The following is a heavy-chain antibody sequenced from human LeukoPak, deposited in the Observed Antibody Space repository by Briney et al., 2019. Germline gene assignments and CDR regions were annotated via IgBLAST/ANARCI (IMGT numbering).Heavy chain of an antibody. CDR3: ARVTRFAFDI. CDR2: IYYSGST. Sequence: SETLSLTCTVSGGSVSSGSYYWSWIRQPPGKGLEWIGYIYYSGSTNYNPPLKSRVTISVDTSKNQFSLKLSSVTAADTAVYYCARVTRFAFDIWGQGTMVTVSS. V-gene: IGHV4-61*01. D-gene: IGHD3-3*01. J-gene: IGHJ3*02. CDR1: GGSVSSGSYY.